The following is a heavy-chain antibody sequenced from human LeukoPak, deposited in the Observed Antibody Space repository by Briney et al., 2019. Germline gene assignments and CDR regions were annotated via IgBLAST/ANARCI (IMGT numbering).Heavy chain of an antibody. CDR1: GYTFTGYY. J-gene: IGHJ5*02. V-gene: IGHV1-2*02. Sequence: ASVKVSCKASGYTFTGYYMHWVRQAPGQGLEWMGWINPNSGDTDYAQKFQGRVTMTRDTSISTAYMELIRLTSDDTAIYYCARDHYTLVRGVIPWGQGTLVTVSS. CDR3: ARDHYTLVRGVIP. D-gene: IGHD3-10*01. CDR2: INPNSGDT.